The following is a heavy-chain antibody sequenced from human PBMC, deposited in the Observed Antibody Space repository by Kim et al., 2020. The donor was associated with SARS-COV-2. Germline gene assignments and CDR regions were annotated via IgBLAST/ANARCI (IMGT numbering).Heavy chain of an antibody. Sequence: SETLSLTCTVSGGSISSGGYYWSWIRQHPGKGLEWIGYIYYSGSTYYNPSLKSRVTISVDTSKNQFSLKLSSVTAADTAVYYCAREIRFVYYGSGSYYRRFGWFDPWGQGTLVTVSS. CDR3: AREIRFVYYGSGSYYRRFGWFDP. CDR2: IYYSGST. CDR1: GGSISSGGYY. D-gene: IGHD3-10*01. J-gene: IGHJ5*02. V-gene: IGHV4-31*03.